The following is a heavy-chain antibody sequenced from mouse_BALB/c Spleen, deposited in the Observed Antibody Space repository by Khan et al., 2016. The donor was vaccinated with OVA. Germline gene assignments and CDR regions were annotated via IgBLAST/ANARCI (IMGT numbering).Heavy chain of an antibody. CDR1: GFPLTNYG. CDR2: MWSDGSA. CDR3: ARQPYYHYNVMDY. Sequence: QVQLKQSGPGLVAPSQSLSITCTISGFPLTNYGVHWVRQPPGKGLEWLVLMWSDGSATYNSALKSRLTIIMDNSKSQVFLKMHSLQTDDTAMYFCARQPYYHYNVMDYWGQGTSVTVSS. V-gene: IGHV2-6-1*01. D-gene: IGHD2-10*01. J-gene: IGHJ4*01.